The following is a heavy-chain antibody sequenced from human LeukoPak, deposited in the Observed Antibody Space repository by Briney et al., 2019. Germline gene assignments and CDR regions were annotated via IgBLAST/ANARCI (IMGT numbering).Heavy chain of an antibody. V-gene: IGHV3-74*01. CDR3: ARARGNTYGYFEY. J-gene: IGHJ4*02. Sequence: GGSLRLSCAASGPTLGGYWMHWVRQAPGKGLVWVSRINGDASSTSYADSVKGRFTISRDNAKSTLYLQMNSLRVEDTAVYYCARARGNTYGYFEYWGQGTLVTVSS. CDR2: INGDASST. D-gene: IGHD5-18*01. CDR1: GPTLGGYW.